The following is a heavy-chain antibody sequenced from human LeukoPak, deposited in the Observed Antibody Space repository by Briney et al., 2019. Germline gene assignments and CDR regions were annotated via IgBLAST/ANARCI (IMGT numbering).Heavy chain of an antibody. V-gene: IGHV4-30-2*01. J-gene: IGHJ4*02. Sequence: SETLSLTCAASGGSISSGGYPWSWIRQPPGKGLEWIGYIYHSGSTYYNPSLKSRVTISVDRSKNQFSLKLSSVTAADTAVYYCARAGDSPFDYWGQGTLVTVSS. CDR1: GGSISSGGYP. CDR2: IYHSGST. CDR3: ARAGDSPFDY. D-gene: IGHD1-14*01.